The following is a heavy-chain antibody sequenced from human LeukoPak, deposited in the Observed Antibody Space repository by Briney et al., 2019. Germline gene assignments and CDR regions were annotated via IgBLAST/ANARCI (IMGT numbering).Heavy chain of an antibody. V-gene: IGHV4-59*01. CDR3: VASYYYDSSGYHFSY. D-gene: IGHD3-22*01. Sequence: SETLSLTCTVSGGSISSYYWSWIRQPPGKGLEWSGYIYYSGSTNYNPSLKSRVTISVDTSKHQFSLKLSSVTAADTAVYYCVASYYYDSSGYHFSYWGQGTLVTVSS. CDR2: IYYSGST. J-gene: IGHJ4*02. CDR1: GGSISSYY.